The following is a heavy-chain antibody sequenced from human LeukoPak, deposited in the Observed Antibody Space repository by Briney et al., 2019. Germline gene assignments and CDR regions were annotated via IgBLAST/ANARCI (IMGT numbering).Heavy chain of an antibody. CDR1: GFTFSNYA. CDR3: ARGKFDRSSWYNYFDY. V-gene: IGHV3-48*03. Sequence: GGSLRLSCAASGFTFSNYAMSWVRQAPGKGLEWVSYISSSGSTIYYADSVKGRFTISRDDAKNSLYLQMNSLRAEDTAVYCCARGKFDRSSWYNYFDYWGQGTLVTVSS. CDR2: ISSSGSTI. J-gene: IGHJ4*02. D-gene: IGHD6-13*01.